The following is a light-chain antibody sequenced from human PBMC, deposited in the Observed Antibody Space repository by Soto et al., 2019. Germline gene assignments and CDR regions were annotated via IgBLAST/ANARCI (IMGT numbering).Light chain of an antibody. J-gene: IGLJ2*01. CDR1: SSNIGNNY. CDR3: GTWDYSLSAVV. Sequence: QSVLTQPPSVSAAPGQRVTISCSGSSSNIGNNYVSWYQQLPGTVPKLLIYDNNKRPSGIPDRFSGSKSGTSATLGITGLQTGDEADYYCGTWDYSLSAVVFGGGTKLTVL. CDR2: DNN. V-gene: IGLV1-51*01.